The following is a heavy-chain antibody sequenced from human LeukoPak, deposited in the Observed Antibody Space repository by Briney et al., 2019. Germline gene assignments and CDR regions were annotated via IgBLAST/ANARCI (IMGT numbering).Heavy chain of an antibody. CDR2: ISGSGGRT. CDR3: AKHQQIYGDSLMDV. J-gene: IGHJ6*02. D-gene: IGHD4-17*01. CDR1: GFTFSSYA. V-gene: IGHV3-23*01. Sequence: GGSLRLSCAASGFTFSSYAMSWVRQAPGQGLGWVSTISGSGGRTYFTDSVEGRFTISRDNSKNTLYLQMNSLGAEDTAVYYCAKHQQIYGDSLMDVWGQGTTVTVSS.